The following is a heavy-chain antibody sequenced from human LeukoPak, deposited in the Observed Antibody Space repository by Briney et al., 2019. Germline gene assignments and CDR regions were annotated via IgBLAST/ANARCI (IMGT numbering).Heavy chain of an antibody. V-gene: IGHV4-39*01. J-gene: IGHJ4*02. CDR1: DDSIRTNSYY. Sequence: PSETLTLACSVSDDSIRTNSYYWGWIRQPPGKGLEWVGSLHFSGTPYYSPSLSSRVAVSRDTSNNQFSLTLKSVTVTDTAVYFCTRGGDAHKLGNFWGPGILVTVSS. CDR3: TRGGDAHKLGNF. CDR2: LHFSGTP. D-gene: IGHD2-21*01.